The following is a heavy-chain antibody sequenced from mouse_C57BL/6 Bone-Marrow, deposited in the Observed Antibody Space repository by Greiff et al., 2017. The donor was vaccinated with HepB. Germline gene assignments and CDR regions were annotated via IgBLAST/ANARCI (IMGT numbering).Heavy chain of an antibody. CDR2: IWSGGST. CDR1: GFSLTSYG. CDR3: ARLLLRYPAWFAY. V-gene: IGHV2-2*01. D-gene: IGHD1-1*01. Sequence: QVQLQQSGPGLVQPSQSLSITCTVSGFSLTSYGVHWVRQSPGKGLEWLGVIWSGGSTDYNAAFISRLSISKDNSKSQVFFKMNSLQADDTAIYYCARLLLRYPAWFAYWGQGTLVTVSA. J-gene: IGHJ3*01.